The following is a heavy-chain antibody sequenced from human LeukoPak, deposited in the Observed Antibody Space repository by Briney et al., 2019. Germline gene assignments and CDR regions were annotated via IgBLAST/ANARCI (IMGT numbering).Heavy chain of an antibody. CDR2: INPNSGGT. CDR3: ARDRAPSYCSSTSCYTWGMDI. J-gene: IGHJ6*02. Sequence: ASVKVSCKASGYTFTGYYMHWVRQAPGQGREWMGWINPNSGGTNYAQKFQGRVTMTRDTSISTAYMELSRLRSDDTAVYYCARDRAPSYCSSTSCYTWGMDIWGQGTTVTVSS. D-gene: IGHD2-2*02. CDR1: GYTFTGYY. V-gene: IGHV1-2*02.